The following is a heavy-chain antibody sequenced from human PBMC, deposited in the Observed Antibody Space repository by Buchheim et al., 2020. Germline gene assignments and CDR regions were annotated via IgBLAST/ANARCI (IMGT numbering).Heavy chain of an antibody. Sequence: VQLLESGGGLVQPGGSLRLSCAASGFTFSSYAMSWVRQAPGKGLEWVAVIWYDGSNKYYADSVRGRITISRDNSKNTLYLQMNSLRAEDTAVYYCARGRGDGYWYFDLWGRGTL. CDR3: ARGRGDGYWYFDL. J-gene: IGHJ2*01. CDR1: GFTFSSYA. D-gene: IGHD3-10*01. V-gene: IGHV3-33*08. CDR2: IWYDGSNK.